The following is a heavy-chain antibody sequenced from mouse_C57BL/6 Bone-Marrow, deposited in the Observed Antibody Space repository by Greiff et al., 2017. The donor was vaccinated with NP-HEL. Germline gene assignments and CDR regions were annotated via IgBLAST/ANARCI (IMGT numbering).Heavy chain of an antibody. J-gene: IGHJ2*01. CDR2: ISYDGSN. CDR3: ARAGPYYFDY. V-gene: IGHV3-6*01. CDR1: GYSITSGYY. Sequence: VQLKESGPGLVKPSQSLSLTCSVTGYSITSGYYWNWIRQFPGNKLEWMGYISYDGSNNYNPSLKNRISITRDTSKNQFCLKLNSVTTEDTATYYCARAGPYYFDYWGQGTTLTVSS.